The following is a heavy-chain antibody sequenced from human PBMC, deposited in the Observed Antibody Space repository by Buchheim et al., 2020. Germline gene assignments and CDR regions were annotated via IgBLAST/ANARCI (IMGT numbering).Heavy chain of an antibody. CDR3: VRDHWFSFDY. J-gene: IGHJ4*02. CDR2: IKNDGSDK. V-gene: IGHV3-7*01. D-gene: IGHD3-9*01. CDR1: GFSFSSHW. Sequence: EVQLVESGGGLVQPGGSLRLSCAASGFSFSSHWMSWVRQAPGKGLEWVAKIKNDGSDKWYVDSVKGRFTISKDNAKNSLFLQMNSLRAEDMAVYYGVRDHWFSFDYWGQGTL.